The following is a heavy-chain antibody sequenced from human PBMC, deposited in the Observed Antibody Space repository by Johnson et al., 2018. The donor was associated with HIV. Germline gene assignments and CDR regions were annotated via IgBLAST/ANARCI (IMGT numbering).Heavy chain of an antibody. CDR1: GFTFSNAW. CDR2: TNSDGIT. V-gene: IGHV3-74*01. Sequence: EKLVESGGGLVQPGGSLRLSCAASGFTFSNAWMSWVRQAPGKGLVWVSRTNSDGITTYADSVKGRFTISSDKAKNTLHLQMNSLRAEDTALYYCARENGGNSDEVDAFDIWGQGTMVTVSS. D-gene: IGHD4-23*01. J-gene: IGHJ3*02. CDR3: ARENGGNSDEVDAFDI.